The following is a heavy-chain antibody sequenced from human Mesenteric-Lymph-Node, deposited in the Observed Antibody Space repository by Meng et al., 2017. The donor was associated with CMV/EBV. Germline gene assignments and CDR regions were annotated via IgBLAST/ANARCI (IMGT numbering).Heavy chain of an antibody. Sequence: GESLKISCAASGFTFSSYAMSWVRQAPGKGLEWVSAISGSGGSTYYADSVKGRFTVSRDNSENTLYLQMNSLRAEDTAICYCARGPSSRDPYYNCGMDVWGQGTTVTVS. J-gene: IGHJ6*02. CDR3: ARGPSSRDPYYNCGMDV. CDR1: GFTFSSYA. V-gene: IGHV3-23*01. D-gene: IGHD6-13*01. CDR2: ISGSGGST.